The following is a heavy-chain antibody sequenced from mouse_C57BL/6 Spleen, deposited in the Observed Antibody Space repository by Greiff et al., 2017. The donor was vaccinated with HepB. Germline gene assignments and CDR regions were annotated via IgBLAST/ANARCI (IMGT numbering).Heavy chain of an antibody. CDR1: GYSFTDYN. J-gene: IGHJ4*01. CDR2: INPNYGTT. Sequence: VQLQQSGPELVKPGASVKISCKASGYSFTDYNMNWVKQSNGKSLEWIGVINPNYGTTSYNQKFKGKATLTVDQSSSTAYMQLNSLTSEDSAVYYCARRALYYDYDRGYAMDYWGQGTSVTVSS. D-gene: IGHD2-4*01. V-gene: IGHV1-39*01. CDR3: ARRALYYDYDRGYAMDY.